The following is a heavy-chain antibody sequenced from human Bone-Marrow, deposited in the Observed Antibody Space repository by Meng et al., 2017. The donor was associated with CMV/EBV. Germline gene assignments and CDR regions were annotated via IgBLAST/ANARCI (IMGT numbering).Heavy chain of an antibody. CDR3: ARGAGYYYYYGMDV. V-gene: IGHV1-69*05. Sequence: SVKVSCKASGGTFSSYTISWVRQAPGQGLEWMGGIIPIFGTANYAQKFQGRVTITTDESTSTAYMELSSLRSEDTAVYYCARGAGYYYYYGMDVWGQGTTVTVSS. D-gene: IGHD3-10*01. CDR2: IIPIFGTA. J-gene: IGHJ6*02. CDR1: GGTFSSYT.